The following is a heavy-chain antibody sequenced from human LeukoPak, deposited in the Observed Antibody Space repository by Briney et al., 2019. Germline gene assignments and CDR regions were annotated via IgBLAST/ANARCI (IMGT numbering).Heavy chain of an antibody. CDR3: ARHELWFGELRGDDAFDI. Sequence: GESLKISCKGSGYSFTSYWISWVRQMPGKGLEWMGRIDPSDSYTNHSPSFQGHVTISADKSISTAYLQWSSLKASDTAMYYCARHELWFGELRGDDAFDIWGQGTMVTVSS. CDR2: IDPSDSYT. CDR1: GYSFTSYW. V-gene: IGHV5-10-1*01. D-gene: IGHD3-10*01. J-gene: IGHJ3*02.